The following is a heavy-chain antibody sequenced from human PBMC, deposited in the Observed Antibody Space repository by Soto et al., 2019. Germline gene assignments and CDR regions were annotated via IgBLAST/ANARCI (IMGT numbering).Heavy chain of an antibody. D-gene: IGHD4-4*01. CDR1: GYTFSTYY. Sequence: QVQLVQSGADVKNPGASVKVSCKASGYTFSTYYMHWVRQAPGQGYEWMGIINPSGGSTTYAQKSQGRVTMTRDTSTTTVYMELSSLKSEDTAVYYCARYDYNGYSFDYWGQGTLVTVSS. CDR3: ARYDYNGYSFDY. V-gene: IGHV1-46*01. J-gene: IGHJ4*02. CDR2: INPSGGST.